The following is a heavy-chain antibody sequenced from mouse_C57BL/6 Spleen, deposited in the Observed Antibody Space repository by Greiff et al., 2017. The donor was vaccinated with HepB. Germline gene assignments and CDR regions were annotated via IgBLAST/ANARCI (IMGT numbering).Heavy chain of an antibody. V-gene: IGHV5-9-1*02. J-gene: IGHJ2*01. D-gene: IGHD2-4*01. CDR3: TRGAYDYNYFDY. CDR2: ISSGGDYI. CDR1: GFTFSSYA. Sequence: EVQLVESGEGLVKPGGSLKLSCAASGFTFSSYAMSWVRQTPEKRLEWVAYISSGGDYIYYADTVKGRFTISRDNARNTLYLQMSSLKSEDTAMYYCTRGAYDYNYFDYWGQGTTLTVSS.